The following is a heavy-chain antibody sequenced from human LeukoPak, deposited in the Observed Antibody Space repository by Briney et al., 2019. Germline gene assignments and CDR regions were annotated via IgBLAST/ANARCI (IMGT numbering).Heavy chain of an antibody. CDR2: ISGTGGST. CDR3: AKQKTYSSPYYFDC. V-gene: IGHV3-23*01. Sequence: HPGGSLRLSCAASGFTFSSYAMSWVRQAPGKGLEWVSAISGTGGSTYYADSVKGRFTISRDNSKNTLYLQMNSLRADDTAVYYCAKQKTYSSPYYFDCWGQGTLVTVSS. D-gene: IGHD6-6*01. CDR1: GFTFSSYA. J-gene: IGHJ4*02.